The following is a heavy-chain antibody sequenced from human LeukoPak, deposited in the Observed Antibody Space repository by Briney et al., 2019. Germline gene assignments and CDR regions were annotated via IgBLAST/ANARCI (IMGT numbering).Heavy chain of an antibody. J-gene: IGHJ4*02. V-gene: IGHV3-48*01. CDR3: ARDHTVTTFASSYFDY. CDR2: ISSRSGSI. Sequence: PGGSLRLSCAASGFTFNRYSMNWVCQAPGKGLEWVSYISSRSGSIYYADSVKGRFTISRDNGKNSLYLQMNSLRAEDTAVYYCARDHTVTTFASSYFDYWGQGTLVTVSS. D-gene: IGHD4-17*01. CDR1: GFTFNRYS.